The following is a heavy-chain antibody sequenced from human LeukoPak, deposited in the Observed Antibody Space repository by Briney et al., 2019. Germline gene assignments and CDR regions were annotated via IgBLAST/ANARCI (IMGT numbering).Heavy chain of an antibody. J-gene: IGHJ4*02. CDR1: GFTFSSYA. CDR2: ISGSGSSS. CDR3: ASAAGAYDN. V-gene: IGHV3-23*01. D-gene: IGHD6-13*01. Sequence: GGSLRLSCAASGFTFSSYAMSWVRQAPGKGLEWVSGISGSGSSSHHADSVKGRFTISRDNSKNTVWLQMNSLRAEDTAVYYCASAAGAYDNWGQGTLVTVSS.